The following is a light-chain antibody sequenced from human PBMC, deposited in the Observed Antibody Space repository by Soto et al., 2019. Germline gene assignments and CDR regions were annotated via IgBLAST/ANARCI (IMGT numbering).Light chain of an antibody. CDR2: EGS. J-gene: IGLJ3*02. CDR3: FSYAGSRV. Sequence: QSALTQPASVSGSPGQSSTISCTGTSSDVGSYNLVSWYQQHPGKAPKLMIYEGSKRPSGVSNRFSGSKSGNTASLTISGLQAEDEAEYYCFSYAGSRVFGGGTKLTVL. CDR1: SSDVGSYNL. V-gene: IGLV2-23*01.